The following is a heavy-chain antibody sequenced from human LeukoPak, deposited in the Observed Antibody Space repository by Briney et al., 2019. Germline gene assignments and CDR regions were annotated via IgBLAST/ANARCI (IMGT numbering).Heavy chain of an antibody. CDR2: IYSSGSA. CDR1: GGSISSYY. V-gene: IGHV4-4*07. D-gene: IGHD6-13*01. Sequence: SETLSLTCTVSGGSISSYYWSWIRQPAGKGLEWIGRIYSSGSATYNPSLKSRVTMSVDTSKNQFSLRLSSVPAADTAVYYCARHVAATHYYYSYMDVWGKGTTVTVSS. CDR3: ARHVAATHYYYSYMDV. J-gene: IGHJ6*03.